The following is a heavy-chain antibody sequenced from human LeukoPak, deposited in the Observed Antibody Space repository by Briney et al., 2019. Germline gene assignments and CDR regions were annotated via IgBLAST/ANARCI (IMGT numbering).Heavy chain of an antibody. CDR2: IIPIFGTA. CDR1: GYTFTSYG. CDR3: ASYCSGGSCYHTDY. V-gene: IGHV1-69*05. D-gene: IGHD2-15*01. J-gene: IGHJ4*02. Sequence: ASVKVSCKASGYTFTSYGISWVRQAPGQGLEWMGRIIPIFGTANYAQKFQGRVTITTDESTSTAYMELSSLRSEDTAVYYCASYCSGGSCYHTDYWGQGTLVTVSS.